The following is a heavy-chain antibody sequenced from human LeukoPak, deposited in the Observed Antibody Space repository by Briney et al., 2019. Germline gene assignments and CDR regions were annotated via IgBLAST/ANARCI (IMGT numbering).Heavy chain of an antibody. D-gene: IGHD5-12*01. J-gene: IGHJ5*02. CDR2: IKQDGSEK. V-gene: IGHV3-7*03. CDR3: ARDGGLGATTNNWFDP. Sequence: GSLRLSCAASGFTFSSYWMSWVRQAPGKGLEWVANIKQDGSEKYYVDSVKGRFTISRDNAKNSLHLQMNSLRAEDTAVYYCARDGGLGATTNNWFDPWGQGTLVTVSS. CDR1: GFTFSSYW.